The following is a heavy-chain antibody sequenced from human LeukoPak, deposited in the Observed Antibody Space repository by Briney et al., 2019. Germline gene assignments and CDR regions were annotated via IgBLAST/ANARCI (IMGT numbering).Heavy chain of an antibody. CDR1: GFTFRGSA. CDR2: IRSKANSYAT. J-gene: IGHJ5*02. Sequence: GGSLKLSCAASGFTFRGSAMHWVRQASGKGLEWVGRIRSKANSYATAYAASVKGRFTISRDDSKNTAYLQMNSLKTEDTAMYYYTRARYYGSGSYNWFDPWGQGTLVTVSS. V-gene: IGHV3-73*01. D-gene: IGHD3-10*01. CDR3: TRARYYGSGSYNWFDP.